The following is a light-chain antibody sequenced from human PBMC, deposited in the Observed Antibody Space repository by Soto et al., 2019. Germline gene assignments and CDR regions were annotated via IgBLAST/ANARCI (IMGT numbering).Light chain of an antibody. Sequence: SVSGPPGQLITISCTGPSSDVGGNNYVSWSQQHTGKAPKLMIYEVSNRPSGVSNRFSGSKSGNTASLTISGLQAEDEGDYYCSSYISSSTAYVFGTGTMVTVL. V-gene: IGLV2-14*01. CDR2: EVS. CDR3: SSYISSSTAYV. CDR1: SSDVGGNNY. J-gene: IGLJ1*01.